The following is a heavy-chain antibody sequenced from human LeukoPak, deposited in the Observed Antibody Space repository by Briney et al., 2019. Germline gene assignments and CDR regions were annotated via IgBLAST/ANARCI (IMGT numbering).Heavy chain of an antibody. D-gene: IGHD4-17*01. Sequence: PPETLSLTCTVSGGSIRSYYWSSIRQPPGKGLEWIGYIYYSGSTNYNPSLKSRVSISVDTSKNQFSLKLSSVTAADTAVYYCARTGSTVTMLYPFDHWGQGTLVTVSS. CDR2: IYYSGST. J-gene: IGHJ4*02. CDR3: ARTGSTVTMLYPFDH. V-gene: IGHV4-59*01. CDR1: GGSIRSYY.